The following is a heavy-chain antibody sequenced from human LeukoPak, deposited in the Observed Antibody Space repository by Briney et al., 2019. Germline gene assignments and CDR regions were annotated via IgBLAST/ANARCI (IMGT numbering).Heavy chain of an antibody. V-gene: IGHV3-49*03. CDR1: GFTLGDYA. D-gene: IGHD6-19*01. Sequence: GGSMRLSCRASGFTLGDYAMRWFRQAPGKGLEWVGFIRSKAYGGTTEYAESVKGRFSISRDDAKNALYLQMNSLKTEDTAVYYCTTRSGWLSDIWGQGTMVTVSS. J-gene: IGHJ3*02. CDR3: TTRSGWLSDI. CDR2: IRSKAYGGTT.